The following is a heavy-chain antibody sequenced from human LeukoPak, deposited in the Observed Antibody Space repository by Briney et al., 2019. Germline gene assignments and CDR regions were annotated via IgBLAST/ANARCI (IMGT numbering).Heavy chain of an antibody. CDR3: ARGTMVRGVIRWFDP. D-gene: IGHD3-10*01. Sequence: SQTLSLTCAVSGGSISSGGYSWSWIRQPPGKGLECIGYIYHSGSTYYNPSLKSRVTISVDRSKNQFSLKLSSVTAADTAVYYCARGTMVRGVIRWFDPWGQGTLVTVSS. CDR2: IYHSGST. V-gene: IGHV4-30-2*01. CDR1: GGSISSGGYS. J-gene: IGHJ5*02.